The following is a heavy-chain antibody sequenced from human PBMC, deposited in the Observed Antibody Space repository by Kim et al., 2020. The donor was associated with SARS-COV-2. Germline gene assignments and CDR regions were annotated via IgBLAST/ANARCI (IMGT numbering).Heavy chain of an antibody. V-gene: IGHV3-7*01. Sequence: GGSLRLSCAASGFTFSSYWMSWVRQAPGKGLEWVANIKQDGSEKYYVDSVKGRFTISRDNAKNSLYLQMNSLRAEDTAVYYCARDVGYCSGGSCYSSWAEYGMDVWGQGTTVTVSS. J-gene: IGHJ6*02. D-gene: IGHD2-15*01. CDR3: ARDVGYCSGGSCYSSWAEYGMDV. CDR1: GFTFSSYW. CDR2: IKQDGSEK.